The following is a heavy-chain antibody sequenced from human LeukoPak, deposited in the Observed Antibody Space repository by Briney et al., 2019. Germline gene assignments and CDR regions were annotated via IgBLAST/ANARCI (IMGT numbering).Heavy chain of an antibody. CDR2: IKQDGSEK. J-gene: IGHJ3*02. V-gene: IGHV3-7*01. CDR3: ARDRSDILTGYNDAFDI. CDR1: GFTFSSYW. D-gene: IGHD3-9*01. Sequence: PGGSVRLSCADSGFTFSSYWMSWVRQAPGKELEWVANIKQDGSEKYYVDSVKGRITISRDNAKKSLYSQMNSLRAEDTAVYYCARDRSDILTGYNDAFDIWGQGTMVTVSS.